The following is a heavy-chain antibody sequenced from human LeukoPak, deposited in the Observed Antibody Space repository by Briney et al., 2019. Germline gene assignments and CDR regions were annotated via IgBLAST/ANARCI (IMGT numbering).Heavy chain of an antibody. J-gene: IGHJ4*02. V-gene: IGHV1-2*04. CDR2: INPNSGGT. CDR3: ARGGSSSWKHFDY. CDR1: GYTFTGYY. D-gene: IGHD6-13*01. Sequence: ASVKVSCKASGYTFTGYYMHWERQAPGQGLEWMGWINPNSGGTNYAQKFQGWVTMTRDTSISTAYMELSRLRSDDTAVYYCARGGSSSWKHFDYWGQGTLVTVSS.